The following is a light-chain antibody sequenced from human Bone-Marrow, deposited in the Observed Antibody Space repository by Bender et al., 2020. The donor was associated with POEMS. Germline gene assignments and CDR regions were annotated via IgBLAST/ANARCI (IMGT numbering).Light chain of an antibody. Sequence: QSALTQPASVSGSPGQSITISCTGTNSDVGNYNLVSWYQQLPGQAPKLIIYEVTKRASGISYRFSGSKSGNTASLTISGLQAEDEANYYCSSYRSGSTLWVFGGGTKLTVL. V-gene: IGLV2-14*02. J-gene: IGLJ3*02. CDR3: SSYRSGSTLWV. CDR2: EVT. CDR1: NSDVGNYNL.